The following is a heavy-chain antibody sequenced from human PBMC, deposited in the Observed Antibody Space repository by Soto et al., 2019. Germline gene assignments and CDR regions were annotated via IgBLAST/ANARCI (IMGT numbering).Heavy chain of an antibody. J-gene: IGHJ4*02. D-gene: IGHD2-15*01. CDR2: LYYSGNT. CDR1: GGSISPFY. CDR3: ARVGGVAARNFDY. V-gene: IGHV4-59*01. Sequence: PSETLSLTCTVSGGSISPFYWSWVRQPPGKGLEWIGYLYYSGNTNYNPSLKSRVTISVDASKNQVSLRLTSVTAADTAVYYCARVGGVAARNFDYWGQGTVVTVSS.